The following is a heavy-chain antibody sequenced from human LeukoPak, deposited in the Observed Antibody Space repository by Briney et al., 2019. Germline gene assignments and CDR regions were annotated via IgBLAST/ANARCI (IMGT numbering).Heavy chain of an antibody. D-gene: IGHD3-10*01. CDR1: YG. CDR3: ARAITMLRGVIITPLYSYYGMDV. CDR2: IWFDGSNK. V-gene: IGHV3-33*01. J-gene: IGHJ6*02. Sequence: YGMHWXRXTPGKGLEWVAIIWFDGSNKYYADSVKGRFTISRDNSKNTLYPRMNSLRAEDTAVYYCARAITMLRGVIITPLYSYYGMDVWGQGTTVTVSS.